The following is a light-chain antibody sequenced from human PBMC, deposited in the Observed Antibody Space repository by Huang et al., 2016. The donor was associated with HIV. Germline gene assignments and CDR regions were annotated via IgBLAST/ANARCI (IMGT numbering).Light chain of an antibody. CDR1: QSLLHSDGNNY. CDR3: MQGLRTPRT. V-gene: IGKV2-28*01. Sequence: DVVMTQSPLSLPVTPGEPASISCRSSQSLLHSDGNNYFDLYLQKPGQSPQLLIYLGSNRASGVPERFSGSGSGTDFTLKISRVGAEDVGVYYCMQGLRTPRTFGQGTRLEIK. J-gene: IGKJ2*01. CDR2: LGS.